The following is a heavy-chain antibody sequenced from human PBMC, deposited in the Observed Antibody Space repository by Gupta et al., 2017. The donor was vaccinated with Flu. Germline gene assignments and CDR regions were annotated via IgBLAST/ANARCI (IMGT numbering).Heavy chain of an antibody. CDR2: IYWNDDT. CDR1: GFSLTTSGVA. D-gene: IGHD3-22*01. CDR3: VHSYTYYYDGNGYYYNYYFDA. Sequence: QMTLKESGPTLVKPTQTLTLTCTFSGFSLTTSGVAVGRIRQPPGKALEWLALIYWNDDTRYSPSLQSRLTITKDTSKNQVVLTMTNMDPVDTATYYCVHSYTYYYDGNGYYYNYYFDAWGQGTLVTVSS. J-gene: IGHJ4*02. V-gene: IGHV2-5*01.